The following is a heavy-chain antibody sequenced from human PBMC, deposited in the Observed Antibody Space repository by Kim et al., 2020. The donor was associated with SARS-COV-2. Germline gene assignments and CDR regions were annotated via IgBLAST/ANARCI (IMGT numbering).Heavy chain of an antibody. Sequence: GGSLRLSCVASRFTFSNSAMTWVRQAPGKGLEWVSTIFGSGPGTYYADSVKGRFIVSRDNSNNTLYLQMNNLKADDTAIYYCAKNVHVTSVTFRWYFDLWGRGTSVVVSS. V-gene: IGHV3-23*01. J-gene: IGHJ2*01. CDR3: AKNVHVTSVTFRWYFDL. CDR2: IFGSGPGT. D-gene: IGHD2-2*01. CDR1: RFTFSNSA.